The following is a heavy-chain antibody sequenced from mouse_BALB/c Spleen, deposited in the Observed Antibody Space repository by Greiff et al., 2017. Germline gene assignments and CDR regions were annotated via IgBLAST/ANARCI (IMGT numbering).Heavy chain of an antibody. CDR1: GFTFSSYA. CDR2: ISSGGSYT. V-gene: IGHV5-9-4*01. J-gene: IGHJ4*01. Sequence: EVKLMESGGGLVKPGGSLKLSCAASGFTFSSYAMSWVRQSPEKRLEWVAEISSGGSYTYYPDTVTGRFTISRDNAKNTLYLEMSSLRSEDTAMYYCARVDRIYAMDYWGQGTSVTVSS. CDR3: ARVDRIYAMDY. D-gene: IGHD2-14*01.